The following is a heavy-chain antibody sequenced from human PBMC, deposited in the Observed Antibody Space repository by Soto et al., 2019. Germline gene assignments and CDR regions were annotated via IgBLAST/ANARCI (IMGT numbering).Heavy chain of an antibody. CDR1: GGSISSYY. J-gene: IGHJ6*02. V-gene: IGHV4-59*01. CDR3: ARGAYDFWSPLDA. D-gene: IGHD3-3*01. CDR2: IYYSGST. Sequence: PSETLSLTCTVSGGSISSYYWSWIRQPPGKGLEWIGYIYYSGSTNYDPSLKSRVTISVDTSKNQFSLKLSSVTAADTAVYYCARGAYDFWSPLDAWGQGTTVTVSS.